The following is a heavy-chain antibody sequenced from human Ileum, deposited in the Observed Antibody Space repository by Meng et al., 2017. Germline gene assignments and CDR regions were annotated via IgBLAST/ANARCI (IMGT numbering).Heavy chain of an antibody. V-gene: IGHV4-34*01. CDR3: AGYLNTDCLDH. J-gene: IGHJ4*02. D-gene: IGHD3-22*01. CDR2: ITDSGRT. CDR1: GGSFSGYY. Sequence: SQTLSLTCGVSGGSFSGYYGCWICQSPGQGLEWIGKITDSGRTKYNPSLESRASISVDTSKHQFPLKLDFLTAADTAVYFCAGYLNTDCLDHWGQGTPVTVSS.